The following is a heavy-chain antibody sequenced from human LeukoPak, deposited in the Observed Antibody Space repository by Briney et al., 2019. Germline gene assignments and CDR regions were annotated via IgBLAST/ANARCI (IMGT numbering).Heavy chain of an antibody. D-gene: IGHD6-13*01. CDR2: IRSKANNYAT. CDR3: TRRDTSSFNMDI. J-gene: IGHJ6*03. Sequence: GGSLRLSCAASGFTFSGSAMHWVRQASGKGLEWVGRIRSKANNYATAYGASVEGRFTISRDDSKNTAYLQMNSLKTEDTAVYYCTRRDTSSFNMDIWGKGTTVTVSS. CDR1: GFTFSGSA. V-gene: IGHV3-73*01.